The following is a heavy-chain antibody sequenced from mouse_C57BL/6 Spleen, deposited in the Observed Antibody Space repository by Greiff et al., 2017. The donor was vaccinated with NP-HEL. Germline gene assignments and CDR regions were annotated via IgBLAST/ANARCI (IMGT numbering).Heavy chain of an antibody. D-gene: IGHD1-1*01. CDR3: ARDPYYGSSNYYAMDY. CDR2: ISDGGSYT. CDR1: GFTFSSYA. V-gene: IGHV5-4*01. Sequence: DVMLVESGGGLVKPGGSLKLSCAASGFTFSSYAMSWVRQTPEKRLEWVATISDGGSYTYYPDNVKGRFTISRDNAKNNLYLQMSHLKSEDTAMYYCARDPYYGSSNYYAMDYWGQGTSVTVSS. J-gene: IGHJ4*01.